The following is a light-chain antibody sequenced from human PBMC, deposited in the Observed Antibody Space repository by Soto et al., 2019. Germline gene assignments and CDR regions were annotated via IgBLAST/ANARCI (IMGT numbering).Light chain of an antibody. CDR2: DVS. V-gene: IGLV2-14*01. Sequence: QSVLTQPASVSGSPGQSITISCTGTSSDVGSYNYVSWYQQHPGKAPKLMIYDVSNRPSGVSNRFSGSKSGNTASLTISGLQAEDEADYYCNSYTSSSTGVFGGGTKLTVL. CDR1: SSDVGSYNY. CDR3: NSYTSSSTGV. J-gene: IGLJ3*02.